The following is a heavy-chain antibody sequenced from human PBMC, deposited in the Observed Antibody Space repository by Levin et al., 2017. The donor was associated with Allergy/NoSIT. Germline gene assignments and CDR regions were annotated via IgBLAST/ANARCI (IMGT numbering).Heavy chain of an antibody. CDR1: GYTFTSYD. V-gene: IGHV1-8*01. J-gene: IGHJ6*02. CDR3: ASSTSVGMVYAMYLGV. CDR2: MNPNSGNT. Sequence: ASVKVSCKASGYTFTSYDINWVRQATGQGLEWMGWMNPNSGNTGYAQKFQGRVTMTRNTSISTAYMELSSLRSEDTAVYYCASSTSVGMVYAMYLGVWGQGTTVTVSS. D-gene: IGHD2-8*01.